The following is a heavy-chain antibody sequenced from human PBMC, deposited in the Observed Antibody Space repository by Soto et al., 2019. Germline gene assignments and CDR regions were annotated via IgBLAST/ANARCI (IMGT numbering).Heavy chain of an antibody. J-gene: IGHJ6*02. D-gene: IGHD6-19*01. CDR1: GFTFSSYA. CDR3: ARDLPAVAGTSYYGMDV. Sequence: VGSLRLSCASSGFTFSSYAMHLVRQAPGKGLEWVAVISYDGSNKYYADSVKGRFTISRDNSKNTLYLQMNSLRAEDTAVYYCARDLPAVAGTSYYGMDVWGQGTTVTVSS. V-gene: IGHV3-30-3*01. CDR2: ISYDGSNK.